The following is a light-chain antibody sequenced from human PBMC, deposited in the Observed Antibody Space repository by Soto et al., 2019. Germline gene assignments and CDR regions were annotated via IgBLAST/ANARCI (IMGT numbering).Light chain of an antibody. V-gene: IGLV2-11*01. CDR1: SSNVGGYNY. CDR3: CAYAGSYTLV. J-gene: IGLJ2*01. Sequence: QSALTQPRSVSGSPGXSVTISCTGTSSNVGGYNYVSWFQQHPGKVPKLMIYDVNKRPSGVPXRFSGSKXGNTAXLXXSGLQAEDEADYYCCAYAGSYTLVFGGGTQLTVL. CDR2: DVN.